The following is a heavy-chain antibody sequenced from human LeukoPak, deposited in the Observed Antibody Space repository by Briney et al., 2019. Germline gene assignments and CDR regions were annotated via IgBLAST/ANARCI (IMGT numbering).Heavy chain of an antibody. CDR2: VFTSGST. J-gene: IGHJ6*02. CDR1: GGSISSYY. CDR3: ARDGGYYGSGSPGAHYGMDV. Sequence: PSETLSLTCTVSGGSISSYYWSWIRQPPGKGLEWIGYVFTSGSTKYNPSLKSRVTILVDTAKNQFSLKLRSVTAADTAVYYCARDGGYYGSGSPGAHYGMDVWGQGTTITVSS. D-gene: IGHD3-10*01. V-gene: IGHV4-59*01.